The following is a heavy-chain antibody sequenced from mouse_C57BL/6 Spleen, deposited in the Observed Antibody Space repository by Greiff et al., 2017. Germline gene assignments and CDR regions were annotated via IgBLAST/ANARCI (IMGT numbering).Heavy chain of an antibody. CDR1: GFTFSSYG. CDR2: ISSGGSYT. Sequence: EVMLVESGGDLVKPGGSLKLSCAASGFTFSSYGMSWVRQTPDKRLEWVATISSGGSYTYYPDSVKGRFTISRDNAKNTLYLQMSSLKSEDTAMYYCARHPHITTVVARPFGYWGQGTTLTVSS. V-gene: IGHV5-6*01. D-gene: IGHD1-1*01. CDR3: ARHPHITTVVARPFGY. J-gene: IGHJ2*01.